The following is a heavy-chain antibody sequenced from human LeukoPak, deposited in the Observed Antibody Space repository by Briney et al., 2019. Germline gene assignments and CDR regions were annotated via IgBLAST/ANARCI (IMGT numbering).Heavy chain of an antibody. D-gene: IGHD3-10*01. J-gene: IGHJ5*02. CDR1: GYTFTSYD. V-gene: IGHV1-8*01. CDR3: AKRSTVRGVIGFDP. CDR2: MNPNSGNT. Sequence: GALVKVSCKASGYTFTSYDINWVRQATGQGLEWMGWMNPNSGNTGYAQKFQGRVTMTRNTSISTAYMELSSLRSEDTAVYYCAKRSTVRGVIGFDPWGQGTLVTVSS.